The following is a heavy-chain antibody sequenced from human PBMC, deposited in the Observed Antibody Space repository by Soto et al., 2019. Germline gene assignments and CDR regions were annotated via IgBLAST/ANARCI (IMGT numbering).Heavy chain of an antibody. CDR1: GGSISSYY. D-gene: IGHD6-13*01. V-gene: IGHV4-59*01. Sequence: PSETLSLTCTVSGGSISSYYWSWIRQPPGKGLEWIGYIYYSGSTNYNPSLKSRVTISVDTSKNQFSLKLSSVTAADTAVYYCARVPPFVGSSWERYRPNYYYYYMDVWGKGTTVTVSS. CDR3: ARVPPFVGSSWERYRPNYYYYYMDV. J-gene: IGHJ6*03. CDR2: IYYSGST.